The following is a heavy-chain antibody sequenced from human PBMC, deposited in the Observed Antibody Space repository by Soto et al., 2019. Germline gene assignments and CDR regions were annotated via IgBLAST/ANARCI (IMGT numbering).Heavy chain of an antibody. CDR3: AKGRSGYDLGSYFDY. D-gene: IGHD5-12*01. J-gene: IGHJ4*02. Sequence: SCAASGFTISSYGMHWVRQAPGKGLEWVAVISYDGSNKYYADSVKGRFTISRDNSKNTLYLQMNSLRAEDTAVYYCAKGRSGYDLGSYFDYWGQGTLVSVSS. V-gene: IGHV3-30*18. CDR1: GFTISSYG. CDR2: ISYDGSNK.